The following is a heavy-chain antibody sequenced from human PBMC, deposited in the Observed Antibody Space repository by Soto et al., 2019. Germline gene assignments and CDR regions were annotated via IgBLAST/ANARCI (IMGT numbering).Heavy chain of an antibody. J-gene: IGHJ6*04. Sequence: QVQLVQSGAEVKKPGSSVKVSCKASGGTFSSYAISWVRQAPGQGLEWMGGIIPIFGTANYAQKFQGRVTLTGNESTSTAYMEVRSLRSEGTPVYYCAREGGGCSSTSCPYWYYGMDVWGKGHKVTVSS. CDR2: IIPIFGTA. CDR3: AREGGGCSSTSCPYWYYGMDV. D-gene: IGHD2-2*01. V-gene: IGHV1-69*01. CDR1: GGTFSSYA.